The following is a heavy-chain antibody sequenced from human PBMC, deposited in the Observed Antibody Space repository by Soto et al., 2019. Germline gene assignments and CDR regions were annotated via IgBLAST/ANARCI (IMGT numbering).Heavy chain of an antibody. CDR2: ISGSGGST. CDR1: GFTFSSYA. Sequence: PGGSLRLSCAASGFTFSSYAMNWVRQAPGKGLERVSAISGSGGSTYFAGSVKGRFTISRDNSKNTLYLQMNSLRAEDTAVYYCAKDFDTAMARWFDYWGQGTLVTVSS. V-gene: IGHV3-23*01. D-gene: IGHD5-18*01. CDR3: AKDFDTAMARWFDY. J-gene: IGHJ4*02.